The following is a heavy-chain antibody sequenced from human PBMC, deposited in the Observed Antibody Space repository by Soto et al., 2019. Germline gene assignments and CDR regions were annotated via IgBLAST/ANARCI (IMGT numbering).Heavy chain of an antibody. CDR3: ERYDDYTDNGLDY. CDR1: GFTFGRHG. D-gene: IGHD4-4*01. CDR2: IGSDGARD. Sequence: QVQLVESGGGVVQPGGSLRLSCAASGFTFGRHGMHWVRQAPGKGLEWVAVIGSDGARDSYADSVKGRISISRDNGQNTLYLQIDSLRVEDTAVYCCERYDDYTDNGLDYWGQGTLATFSS. V-gene: IGHV3-33*01. J-gene: IGHJ4*02.